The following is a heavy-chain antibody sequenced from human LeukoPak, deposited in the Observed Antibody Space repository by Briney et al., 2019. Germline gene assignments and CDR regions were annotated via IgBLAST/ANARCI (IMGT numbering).Heavy chain of an antibody. J-gene: IGHJ5*02. V-gene: IGHV4-34*01. CDR3: ARLIREGLYYSSTSCYRNWFDP. CDR1: GGSFSGYY. CDR2: INHSGST. Sequence: SETLSLTCAVYGGSFSGYYWSWIRQPPGKGLEWIGEINHSGSTNYNPSLKSRVTISVDTSKNQFSLKLSSVTAADTAVYYCARLIREGLYYSSTSCYRNWFDPWGQGTLVTVSS. D-gene: IGHD2-2*01.